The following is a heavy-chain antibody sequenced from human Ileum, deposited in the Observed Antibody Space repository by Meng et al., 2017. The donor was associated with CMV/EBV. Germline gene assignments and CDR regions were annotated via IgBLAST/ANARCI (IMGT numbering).Heavy chain of an antibody. V-gene: IGHV4-38-2*02. Sequence: SETLSLTCTVSGYSISRGYFWGWIRQSPGKGLEWIGNIYPNGNTYYNPSLKSRVTISVDTSKNQFSLKLSSVTAADTAVYYCARPGITIFGANGMDVWGQGTTVTVSS. D-gene: IGHD3-3*01. CDR2: IYPNGNT. CDR3: ARPGITIFGANGMDV. CDR1: GYSISRGYF. J-gene: IGHJ6*02.